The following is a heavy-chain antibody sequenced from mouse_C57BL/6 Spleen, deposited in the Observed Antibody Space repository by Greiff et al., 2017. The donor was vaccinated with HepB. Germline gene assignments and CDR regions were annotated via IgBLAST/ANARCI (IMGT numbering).Heavy chain of an antibody. V-gene: IGHV5-17*01. CDR1: GFTFSDYG. CDR2: ISSGSSTI. CDR3: AYDYDMVYYAMDY. Sequence: EVMLVESGGGLVKPGGSLKLSCAASGFTFSDYGMHWVRQAPEKGLEWVAYISSGSSTIYYADTVKGRFTISRDNAKNTLFLQMTSLRSEDTAMYYCAYDYDMVYYAMDYWGQGTSVTVSS. D-gene: IGHD2-4*01. J-gene: IGHJ4*01.